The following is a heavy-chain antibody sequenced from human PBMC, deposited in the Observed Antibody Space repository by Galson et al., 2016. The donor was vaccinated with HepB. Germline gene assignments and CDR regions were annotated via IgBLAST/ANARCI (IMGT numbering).Heavy chain of an antibody. D-gene: IGHD3-16*01. Sequence: QSGAEVTKPGESLKISCKGSGSSFSKNWIGWVRKMPGKGLEWMGVIYPGDSDTRYSPSFQGQVTFSVDKSISTAYLHWSRLKASDSGMYYCARPYGGYSGEAFDIWGQGTMVTVSS. CDR1: GSSFSKNW. J-gene: IGHJ3*02. CDR2: IYPGDSDT. V-gene: IGHV5-51*01. CDR3: ARPYGGYSGEAFDI.